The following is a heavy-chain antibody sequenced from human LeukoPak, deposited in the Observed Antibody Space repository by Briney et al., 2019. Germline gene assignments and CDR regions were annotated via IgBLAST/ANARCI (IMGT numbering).Heavy chain of an antibody. J-gene: IGHJ5*02. CDR3: ARTREYSSSWYFPPFDP. Sequence: GASVRVSCKASGYTFTSYGISWVRQAPGQGLEWMGWISAYNGNTNYAQKLQGRVTMTTDTSTSTAYMELSGLTSNDTAVYYCARTREYSSSWYFPPFDPWGQGTLVTISS. D-gene: IGHD6-13*01. CDR2: ISAYNGNT. CDR1: GYTFTSYG. V-gene: IGHV1-18*01.